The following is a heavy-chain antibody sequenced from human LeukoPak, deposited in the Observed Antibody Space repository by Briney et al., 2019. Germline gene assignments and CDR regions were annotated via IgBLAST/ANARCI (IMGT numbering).Heavy chain of an antibody. Sequence: GGSLRLSCAASGFTFSDYYMSWIRQAPGKGLEWVSYISSSGSTIYYTDSVKGRFTISRDNSKNTLYLQMNSLRTEDTAVYYCARDRSHIALFDYWGQGTLVTVSS. CDR2: ISSSGSTI. J-gene: IGHJ4*02. CDR1: GFTFSDYY. CDR3: ARDRSHIALFDY. D-gene: IGHD5-12*01. V-gene: IGHV3-11*04.